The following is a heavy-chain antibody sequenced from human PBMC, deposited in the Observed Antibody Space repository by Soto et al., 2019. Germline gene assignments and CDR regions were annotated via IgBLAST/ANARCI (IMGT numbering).Heavy chain of an antibody. J-gene: IGHJ4*02. V-gene: IGHV3-7*01. Sequence: GGSLRLSCAASGFTFSSYWMSWVRQAPGKGLEWVANIKQDGSEKYYVDSVKGRFTISRDNAKNSLSLQMNSLRAEDTAVYYCARDLYYDYVWGRYRGGSYFDHWGQGTLVTVSS. CDR2: IKQDGSEK. CDR3: ARDLYYDYVWGRYRGGSYFDH. D-gene: IGHD3-16*02. CDR1: GFTFSSYW.